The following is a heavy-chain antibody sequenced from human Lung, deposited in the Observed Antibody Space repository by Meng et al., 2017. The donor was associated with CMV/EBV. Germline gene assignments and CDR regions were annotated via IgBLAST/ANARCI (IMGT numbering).Heavy chain of an antibody. CDR3: YMGHYSGA. CDR1: GFTFSNFW. J-gene: IGHJ5*02. V-gene: IGHV3-7*01. Sequence: GESXKISCAASGFTFSNFWMNWVRQAPGKGLEWVANIEDNGSGVYYVVSVKGRFTISRDNARNALYLQMDSLRVEDTAVYYCYMGHYSGAWGQGTLVTVSS. D-gene: IGHD1-26*01. CDR2: IEDNGSGV.